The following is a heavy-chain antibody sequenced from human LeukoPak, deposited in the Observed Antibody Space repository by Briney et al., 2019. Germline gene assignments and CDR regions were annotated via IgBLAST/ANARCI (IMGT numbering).Heavy chain of an antibody. J-gene: IGHJ4*02. Sequence: PSETLSLTCTVCGGSISSSTYYWGWIRQPPGKGLEWIGSIYYSGTTYYNPSLKSRVTISVDTSKNQFSLKLRSLTAADTAVYYCARRATVTKAFDYWGQGTLVTVSS. CDR3: ARRATVTKAFDY. CDR1: GGSISSSTYY. V-gene: IGHV4-39*01. D-gene: IGHD4-17*01. CDR2: IYYSGTT.